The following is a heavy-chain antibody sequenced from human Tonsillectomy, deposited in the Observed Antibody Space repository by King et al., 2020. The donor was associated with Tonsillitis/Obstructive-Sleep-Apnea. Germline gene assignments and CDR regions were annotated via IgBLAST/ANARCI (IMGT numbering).Heavy chain of an antibody. J-gene: IGHJ5*02. CDR3: ARGLDSGYDHAWFDP. CDR2: IYYSGST. D-gene: IGHD5-12*01. V-gene: IGHV4-59*01. CDR1: GVSISSYY. Sequence: LQLQEAGPGLVKPSETLSLTCTVSGVSISSYYWSWIRQPPGEGLEWIVFIYYSGSTTYKPSLKSRVTISVYTSKNQFSLKLSSVTAADTAVYYCARGLDSGYDHAWFDPWGQGTLVTVSS.